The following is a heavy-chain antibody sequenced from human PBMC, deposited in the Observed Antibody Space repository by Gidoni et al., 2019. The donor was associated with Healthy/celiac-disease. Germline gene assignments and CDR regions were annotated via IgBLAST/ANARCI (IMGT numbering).Heavy chain of an antibody. V-gene: IGHV4-38-2*01. D-gene: IGHD6-19*01. J-gene: IGHJ4*02. CDR3: ARGRGRGYSSGWYMDY. CDR2: IYHSGST. CDR1: GYSISSGYY. Sequence: QVQLQESGPGLVKPSETLSLTCAVSGYSISSGYYWGWIRQPPGKGLEWIGSIYHSGSTYYNPSLKSRVTISVDTSKNQFSLKLSSVTAADTAVYYCARGRGRGYSSGWYMDYWGQGTLVTVSS.